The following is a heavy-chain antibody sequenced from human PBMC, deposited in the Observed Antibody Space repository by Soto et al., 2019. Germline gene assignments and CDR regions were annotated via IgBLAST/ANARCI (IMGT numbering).Heavy chain of an antibody. CDR2: IYPGDSDT. CDR3: ELPYYDILTGSDDY. J-gene: IGHJ4*02. CDR1: GYSFTSYW. D-gene: IGHD3-9*01. V-gene: IGHV5-51*01. Sequence: GESLKISCKGAGYSFTSYWSGCVRQMPGKGLEWIGSIYPGDSDTRYSPSFKGQVTMSADKSISPAYLQWSSLKAQDTAMYYCELPYYDILTGSDDYWGQGTLVTVSS.